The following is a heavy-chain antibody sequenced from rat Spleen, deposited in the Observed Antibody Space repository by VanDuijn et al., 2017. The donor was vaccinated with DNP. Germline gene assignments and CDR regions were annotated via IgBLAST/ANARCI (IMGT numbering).Heavy chain of an antibody. CDR2: ISYSGST. CDR3: ARWSRYFDY. Sequence: EVQLQESGPGLVKPSQSLSLTCSVTGYSITSGYGWNWIWKFPGNKMEWMGYISYSGSTNYNPSLKSRFSITRDTSKNQFFLQLNSVTTEDTATYYCARWSRYFDYWGQGVMVTVSS. J-gene: IGHJ2*01. CDR1: GYSITSGY. V-gene: IGHV3-1*01.